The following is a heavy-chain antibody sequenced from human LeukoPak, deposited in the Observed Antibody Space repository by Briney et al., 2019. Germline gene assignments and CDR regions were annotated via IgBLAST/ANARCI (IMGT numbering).Heavy chain of an antibody. V-gene: IGHV3-23*01. CDR1: GFTFSSYG. J-gene: IGHJ6*03. CDR3: AKSHGSGGYYYYYMDV. CDR2: ISGSGGST. D-gene: IGHD3-10*01. Sequence: GGSLRLSCAASGFTFSSYGMHWARQAPGKGLEWVSAISGSGGSTYYADSVKGRFTISRDNSKNTLYLQMNSLRAEDTAVYYCAKSHGSGGYYYYYMDVWGKGTTVTISS.